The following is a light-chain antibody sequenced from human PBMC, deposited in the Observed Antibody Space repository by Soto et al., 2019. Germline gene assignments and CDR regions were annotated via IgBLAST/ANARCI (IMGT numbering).Light chain of an antibody. CDR1: SSDVGGNNF. Sequence: QSALTQPASVSGSPGQSITISCTGTSSDVGGNNFVSWYQQHPGKAPKLLIYGVSNRPSGVSNRFSGSKSGTTASLTISGVQDEDHGDYYRSSYTNTYIWVFGGGTKLTVL. CDR2: GVS. V-gene: IGLV2-14*01. J-gene: IGLJ3*02. CDR3: SSYTNTYIWV.